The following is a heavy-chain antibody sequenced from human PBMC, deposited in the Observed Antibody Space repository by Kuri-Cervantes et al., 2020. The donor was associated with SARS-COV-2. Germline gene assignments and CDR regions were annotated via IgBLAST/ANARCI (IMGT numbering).Heavy chain of an antibody. D-gene: IGHD2-15*01. CDR3: ARGGGPHYYYYMDV. Sequence: SETLSLTCTVSGGSISSYYWSWIRQPPGKGLEWIGYIYYSRSTNYNPSLKSRVTISVDTSKNQFSLKLSSVTAADTAVYYCARGGGPHYYYYMDVWGKGTTVTVSS. CDR1: GGSISSYY. V-gene: IGHV4-59*08. CDR2: IYYSRST. J-gene: IGHJ6*03.